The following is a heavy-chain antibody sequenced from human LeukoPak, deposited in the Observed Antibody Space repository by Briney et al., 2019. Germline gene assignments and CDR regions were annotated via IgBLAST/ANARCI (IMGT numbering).Heavy chain of an antibody. CDR3: VRDFSLTRLERPFDF. Sequence: GGSLRLSCAASGFTFSSYGMSWVRQAPGKGLEWVSVISSSGGSTDCADSVKGRFTISRDNSKNTLYLQMNSLRAEDTAVYYCVRDFSLTRLERPFDFWGQGILVTVRS. D-gene: IGHD1-1*01. V-gene: IGHV3-23*01. CDR1: GFTFSSYG. CDR2: ISSSGGST. J-gene: IGHJ4*02.